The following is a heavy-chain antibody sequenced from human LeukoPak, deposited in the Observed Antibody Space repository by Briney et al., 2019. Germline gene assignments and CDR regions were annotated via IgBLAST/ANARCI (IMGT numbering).Heavy chain of an antibody. V-gene: IGHV4-61*02. CDR1: GNSLSSGDNY. Sequence: PSETLSLTCTVSGNSLSSGDNYWSWIRQPAGKGLEWIGRVYTSESTNYNPSLQSRVTISGHTSKNQFSLRLSSVTAADTAVYYCARASYSYDINGWVPFDYWGQGTLVTVSS. D-gene: IGHD3-22*01. CDR3: ARASYSYDINGWVPFDY. CDR2: VYTSEST. J-gene: IGHJ4*02.